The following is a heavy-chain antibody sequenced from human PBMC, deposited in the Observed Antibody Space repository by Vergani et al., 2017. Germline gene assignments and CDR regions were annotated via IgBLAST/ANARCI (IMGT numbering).Heavy chain of an antibody. Sequence: QVQLVQSGAEVKKPGASVKVSCKASGYTFTSYGISWVRQAPGQGLEWMGWISAYNGNTNYAQKLQGRVTMTTDTSTSTAYMELRSLRSDDTAVYHCARTFLGATIGFGFDYWGQGTLVTVSS. D-gene: IGHD1-26*01. J-gene: IGHJ4*02. CDR1: GYTFTSYG. V-gene: IGHV1-18*01. CDR2: ISAYNGNT. CDR3: ARTFLGATIGFGFDY.